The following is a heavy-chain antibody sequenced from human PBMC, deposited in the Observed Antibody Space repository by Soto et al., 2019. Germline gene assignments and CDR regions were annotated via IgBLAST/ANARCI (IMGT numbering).Heavy chain of an antibody. CDR2: ISGGGGST. V-gene: IGHV3-23*01. J-gene: IGHJ5*02. CDR3: AKSDYTSYPLKNSFDP. D-gene: IGHD3-3*01. CDR1: GFTFSTYA. Sequence: GGSLRLSCAPSGFTFSTYAMNFVLLAPVKVLEWFSGISGGGGSTYYADSVKGRFTIYRDNSNSTLDPQMNNLRAEDTAIYFCAKSDYTSYPLKNSFDPWGQGTLVTVSS.